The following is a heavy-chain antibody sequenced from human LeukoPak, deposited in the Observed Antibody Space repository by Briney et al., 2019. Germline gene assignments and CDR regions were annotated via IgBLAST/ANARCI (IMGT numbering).Heavy chain of an antibody. D-gene: IGHD5-18*01. V-gene: IGHV3-30*04. CDR3: ARAMDTAMGPYFDY. CDR1: GFTFSGYS. CDR2: TSSDGDIK. J-gene: IGHJ4*02. Sequence: PGRSLRLSCAASGFTFSGYSMHWVRQAPGKGLNWVALTSSDGDIKYYADSVKGRFIISRGNSKNTLYLQMNSLAPEDTAVYYCARAMDTAMGPYFDYWGQGALVTVSS.